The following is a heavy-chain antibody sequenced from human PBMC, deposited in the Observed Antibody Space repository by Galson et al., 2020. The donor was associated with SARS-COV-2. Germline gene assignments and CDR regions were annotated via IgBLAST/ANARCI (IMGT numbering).Heavy chain of an antibody. CDR3: ARSRLEVVVWVPYMDV. D-gene: IGHD2-2*01. J-gene: IGHJ6*03. Sequence: SETLSLTCTVSGGSISSYYWSWIRQPPGKGLEWIGYIYYSGSTNYNPSLKSRVTISVDTSKNQFSLKLSSVTAADTAVYYCARSRLEVVVWVPYMDVWGKGTTVTVSS. V-gene: IGHV4-59*01. CDR2: IYYSGST. CDR1: GGSISSYY.